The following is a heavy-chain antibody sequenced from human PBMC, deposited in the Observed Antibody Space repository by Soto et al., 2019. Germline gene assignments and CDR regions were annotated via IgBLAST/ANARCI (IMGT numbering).Heavy chain of an antibody. J-gene: IGHJ6*02. CDR2: IIPIFGTA. V-gene: IGHV1-69*13. CDR3: ARGTYSSGWYVTNYYYYGMDV. Sequence: SVKVSCKASGGTFSSYAISWVRQAPGQGLEWMGGIIPIFGTANYAQKFQGRVTITADESTSTAYMELSSLRSEDTAVYYCARGTYSSGWYVTNYYYYGMDVWGQGTTVTVSS. D-gene: IGHD6-19*01. CDR1: GGTFSSYA.